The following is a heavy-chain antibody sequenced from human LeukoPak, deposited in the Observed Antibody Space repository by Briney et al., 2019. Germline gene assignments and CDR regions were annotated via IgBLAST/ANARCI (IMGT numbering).Heavy chain of an antibody. J-gene: IGHJ4*02. V-gene: IGHV1-69*04. CDR1: GGTFSSYA. Sequence: SVKVSCKASGGTFSSYAISWVRQAPGQGLEWMGRIIPILGIANYAQKFQGRVPITADKSTTTAYMELSSLRSEDTAVYYCARDKCSGGSCYLDYWGQGTLVTVSS. CDR3: ARDKCSGGSCYLDY. CDR2: IIPILGIA. D-gene: IGHD2-15*01.